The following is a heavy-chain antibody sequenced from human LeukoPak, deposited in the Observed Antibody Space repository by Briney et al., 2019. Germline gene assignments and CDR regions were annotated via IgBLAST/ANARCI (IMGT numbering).Heavy chain of an antibody. Sequence: SETLSLTCTVSGGSISSGDYYWSWIRQPPGKGLEWIGYIYYSGSTYYNPSLKSRVTISVDTSKNQFSLKLSSVTAADTAVYYYARDPLIAARLMAPRYGMDAWGQGTTVTVSS. J-gene: IGHJ6*02. V-gene: IGHV4-30-4*01. CDR1: GGSISSGDYY. CDR2: IYYSGST. CDR3: ARDPLIAARLMAPRYGMDA. D-gene: IGHD6-6*01.